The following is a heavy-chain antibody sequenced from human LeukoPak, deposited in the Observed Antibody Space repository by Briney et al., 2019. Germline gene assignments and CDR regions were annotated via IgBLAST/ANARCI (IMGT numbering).Heavy chain of an antibody. D-gene: IGHD3-10*01. CDR3: ARYNSGFGELFSLDYYGMDV. V-gene: IGHV4-31*03. CDR2: IYYSGST. CDR1: GGSISSGGYY. Sequence: PSETLSLTCTVSGGSISSGGYYWSWIRQHPGKGLEWIGYIYYSGSTYYNPSLKSRVTISVDTSKNQFSLKLSSVTAADTAVYYCARYNSGFGELFSLDYYGMDVWGQGTTVTVSS. J-gene: IGHJ6*02.